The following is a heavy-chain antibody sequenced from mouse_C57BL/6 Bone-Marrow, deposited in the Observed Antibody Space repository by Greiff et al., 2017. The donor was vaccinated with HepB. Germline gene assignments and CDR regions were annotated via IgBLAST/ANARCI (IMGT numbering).Heavy chain of an antibody. D-gene: IGHD2-5*01. V-gene: IGHV1-72*01. CDR2: IDPNSGGT. CDR1: GYTFTSYW. Sequence: VQLQQPGAELVKPGASVKLSCKASGYTFTSYWMHWVKQRPGRGLEWIGRIDPNSGGTKYNEKFKGKATLSVDKPSSTAYMQLSSLTSEDTAVYYCARWDYSNYRYYFDYWGQGTTLTVSS. CDR3: ARWDYSNYRYYFDY. J-gene: IGHJ2*01.